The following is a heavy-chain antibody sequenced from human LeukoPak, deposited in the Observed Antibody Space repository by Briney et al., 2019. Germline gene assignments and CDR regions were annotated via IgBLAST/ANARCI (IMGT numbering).Heavy chain of an antibody. Sequence: QPGGSLRLSCAASGFTFSSYWMSWVRQAPGKGLEWVANIKQDGSEKYYVDSVKGLFTISRDNAKNSLYLQMNSLRAEDTAVYYCARDLADSSGYYGYYYYYMDVWGKGTTVTVSS. J-gene: IGHJ6*03. CDR2: IKQDGSEK. CDR1: GFTFSSYW. D-gene: IGHD3-22*01. CDR3: ARDLADSSGYYGYYYYYMDV. V-gene: IGHV3-7*01.